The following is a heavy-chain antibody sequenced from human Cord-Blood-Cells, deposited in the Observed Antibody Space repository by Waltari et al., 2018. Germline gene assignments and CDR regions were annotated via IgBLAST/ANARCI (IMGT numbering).Heavy chain of an antibody. Sequence: QVQLQQWGAGLLKPSETLSLTCAVYGGSFSGYYWSWIRQPPGKGLEWSGEINHSGSTNYNPSLKSRVTISVDTSKNQFSLKLSSVTAADTAVYYCARGKDDILTGNAFDIWGQGTMVTDSS. D-gene: IGHD3-9*01. CDR2: INHSGST. V-gene: IGHV4-34*01. CDR1: GGSFSGYY. J-gene: IGHJ3*02. CDR3: ARGKDDILTGNAFDI.